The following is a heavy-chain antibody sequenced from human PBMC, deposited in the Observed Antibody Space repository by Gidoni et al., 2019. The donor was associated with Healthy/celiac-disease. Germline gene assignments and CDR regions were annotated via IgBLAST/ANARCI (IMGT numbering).Heavy chain of an antibody. J-gene: IGHJ4*02. CDR3: AKGLFNLGYCSGGSCLYYFDY. CDR2: ISGSGGST. V-gene: IGHV3-23*01. Sequence: EVQLLESGGGLVQPGVSLRLSCAASGFTFSSYAMSWARQAPGKGLEWVSAISGSGGSTYYADAVKGRFTISRDNSKNTLYLQMNSLRAEDTAVYYCAKGLFNLGYCSGGSCLYYFDYWGQGTLVTVSS. D-gene: IGHD2-15*01. CDR1: GFTFSSYA.